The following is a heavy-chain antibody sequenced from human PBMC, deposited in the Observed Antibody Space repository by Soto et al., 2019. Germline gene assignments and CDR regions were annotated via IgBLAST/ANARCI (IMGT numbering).Heavy chain of an antibody. Sequence: GGSLRLSCAASGFTVSSNYMSWVRQAPGKGLEWVSVIYSGGSTYYADSVKGRFTISRDNSKNTLYLQMNSLRAEDTAVYYYAREVIAAAGRISGNAFDIWGQGTMVTVSS. CDR3: AREVIAAAGRISGNAFDI. CDR2: IYSGGST. V-gene: IGHV3-66*01. J-gene: IGHJ3*02. D-gene: IGHD6-13*01. CDR1: GFTVSSNY.